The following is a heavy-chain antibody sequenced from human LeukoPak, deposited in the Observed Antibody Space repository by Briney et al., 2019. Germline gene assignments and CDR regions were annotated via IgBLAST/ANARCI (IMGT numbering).Heavy chain of an antibody. CDR1: GGSISSYY. Sequence: SETLPLTCTVSGGSISSYYWSWIRQPPGKGLEWIGYIYYSGSTNYNPSLKSRVTISVDTSKNQFSLKLSSVTAADTAVYYCARHELLGSSWSGFDYWGQGTLVTVSS. J-gene: IGHJ4*02. V-gene: IGHV4-59*08. D-gene: IGHD6-13*01. CDR2: IYYSGST. CDR3: ARHELLGSSWSGFDY.